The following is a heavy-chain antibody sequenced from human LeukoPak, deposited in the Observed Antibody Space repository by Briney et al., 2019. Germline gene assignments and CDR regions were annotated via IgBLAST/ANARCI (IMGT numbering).Heavy chain of an antibody. Sequence: GGSLRLSCAASGFTVSSNYMSWVRQAPGKGLEWVSVIYSGGSTYYADSVKGRFTISRDNSKNTLYLQMNSPRAEDTVVYYCARDSYSSSAWEPNYYYYYGMDVWGQGTTVTVSS. CDR3: ARDSYSSSAWEPNYYYYYGMDV. V-gene: IGHV3-53*01. CDR2: IYSGGST. J-gene: IGHJ6*02. CDR1: GFTVSSNY. D-gene: IGHD6-6*01.